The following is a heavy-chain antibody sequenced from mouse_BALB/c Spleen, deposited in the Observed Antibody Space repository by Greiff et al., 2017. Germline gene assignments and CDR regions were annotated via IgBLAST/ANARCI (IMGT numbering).Heavy chain of an antibody. CDR1: GYSITSDYA. V-gene: IGHV3-2*02. CDR3: AREGTGTAWFAY. J-gene: IGHJ3*01. Sequence: VQLKESGPGLVKPSQSLSLTCTVTGYSITSDYAWNWIRQFPGNKLEWMGYISYSGSTSYNPSLKSRISITRDTSKNQFFLQLNSVTTEDTATYYCAREGTGTAWFAYWGQGTLVTVSA. CDR2: ISYSGST. D-gene: IGHD4-1*01.